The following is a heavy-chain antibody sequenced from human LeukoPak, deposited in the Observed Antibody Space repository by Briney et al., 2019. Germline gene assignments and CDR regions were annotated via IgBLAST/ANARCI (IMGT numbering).Heavy chain of an antibody. J-gene: IGHJ5*02. CDR3: ARVPGPALCCSNGSAP. CDR1: GGSISSYY. Sequence: PSETLSLTCTVSGGSISSYYWSWIRQPPGKGLEWIGYIYYSGSTNYNPSLKSRVTMSVDTSKNQFSLKLSSVTAADTAVYYCARVPGPALCCSNGSAPWGQGPLFTAPS. CDR2: IYYSGST. D-gene: IGHD3-10*02. V-gene: IGHV4-59*01.